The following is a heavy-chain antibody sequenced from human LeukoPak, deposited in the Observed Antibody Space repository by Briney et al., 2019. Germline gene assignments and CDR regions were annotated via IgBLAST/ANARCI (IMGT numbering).Heavy chain of an antibody. CDR1: GYSISSGYY. D-gene: IGHD6-19*01. CDR2: IYHSGST. CDR3: AREFVAVAGRGEIDAFDI. Sequence: SETLSLTCTVSGYSISSGYYWGWIRQPSGKVLEWIGSIYHSGSTYYNPSLKSRVTISVDTSKNQFSLKLSSVTAADTAVYYCAREFVAVAGRGEIDAFDIWGQGTMVTVSS. J-gene: IGHJ3*02. V-gene: IGHV4-38-2*02.